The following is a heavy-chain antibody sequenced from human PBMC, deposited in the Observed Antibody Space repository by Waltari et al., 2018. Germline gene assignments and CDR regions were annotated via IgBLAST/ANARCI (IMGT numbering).Heavy chain of an antibody. Sequence: QLQLQESGPGLVTPSETLSLTCTVSGGSIRSSSYYWGWLRHTPGKGLEWIGSIYYSGSTYYNPSLKSRVTISVDTSKNQFSLKLSSVTAADTAVYYCAISSGWYKYYYGMDVWGQGTTVTVSS. J-gene: IGHJ6*02. V-gene: IGHV4-39*07. CDR1: GGSIRSSSYY. D-gene: IGHD6-19*01. CDR2: IYYSGST. CDR3: AISSGWYKYYYGMDV.